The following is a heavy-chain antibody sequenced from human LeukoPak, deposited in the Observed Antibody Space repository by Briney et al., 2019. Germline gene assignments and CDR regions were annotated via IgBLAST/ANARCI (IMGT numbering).Heavy chain of an antibody. CDR1: GYTFTGYY. V-gene: IGHV1-2*02. J-gene: IGHJ3*02. CDR3: APPVAGSGGNDAFDI. D-gene: IGHD6-19*01. Sequence: ASVKVSCKASGYTFTGYYMHWVRQAPGQGLEWMGWINPNSGGTNYAQKFQGRVTMTRDTSISTAYMELSRLRSDDTAVYYCAPPVAGSGGNDAFDIWGQGTMVTVSS. CDR2: INPNSGGT.